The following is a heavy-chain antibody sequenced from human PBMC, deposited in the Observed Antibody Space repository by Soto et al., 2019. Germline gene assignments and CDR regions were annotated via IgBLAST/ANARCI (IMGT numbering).Heavy chain of an antibody. CDR3: ARDKRYCSDTSCPDFDY. V-gene: IGHV1-69*08. CDR1: GGTLSSYT. Sequence: QVQLVQYGAAVKKPGSSVKVSCKASGGTLSSYTFSWVRQAPGQGLEWMGRVIPNLGVTNYAKKFQGRFTIVVATSTSTAYMELSGLRYEDTAVYYCARDKRYCSDTSCPDFDYWGQGTLVTVSS. J-gene: IGHJ4*02. CDR2: VIPNLGVT. D-gene: IGHD2-15*01.